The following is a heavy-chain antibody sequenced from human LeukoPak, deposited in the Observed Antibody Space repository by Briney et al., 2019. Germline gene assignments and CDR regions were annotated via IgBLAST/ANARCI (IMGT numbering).Heavy chain of an antibody. Sequence: GGSLRLSCAASGFTFSDYSMNWVRQAPGKGLEWVSSINSDSTYIYYADSVKGRFTISRDNAKNSLFLQMNSLRAENTAVYYCAKAGIVGATYYGPFDYWGQGTLVTVSS. V-gene: IGHV3-21*01. CDR3: AKAGIVGATYYGPFDY. CDR1: GFTFSDYS. D-gene: IGHD1-26*01. CDR2: INSDSTYI. J-gene: IGHJ4*02.